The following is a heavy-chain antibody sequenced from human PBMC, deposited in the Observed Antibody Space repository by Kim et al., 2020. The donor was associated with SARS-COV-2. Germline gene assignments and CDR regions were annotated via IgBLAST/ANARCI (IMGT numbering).Heavy chain of an antibody. J-gene: IGHJ4*02. V-gene: IGHV3-30*04. Sequence: GGSLRLSCAASGFTFSSYAMHWVRQAPGKGLEWVAVISYDGSNKYYADSVKGRFTISRDNSKNTLYLQMNSLRAEDTAVYYCASAVDTAMAAPDYWGQGTLVTVSS. CDR2: ISYDGSNK. CDR1: GFTFSSYA. D-gene: IGHD5-18*01. CDR3: ASAVDTAMAAPDY.